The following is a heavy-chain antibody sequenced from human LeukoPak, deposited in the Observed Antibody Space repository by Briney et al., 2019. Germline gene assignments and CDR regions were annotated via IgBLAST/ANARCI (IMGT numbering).Heavy chain of an antibody. CDR3: ARLSHSSGYVPPFDY. J-gene: IGHJ4*02. D-gene: IGHD3-22*01. CDR2: IKEDGSER. V-gene: IGHV3-7*01. Sequence: GSLRLSCEGSAFIFSGHWMNWVRQTPGKGLEWVASIKEDGSERQYVDSVKGRFSISRDNTKGSLFLQLNSLRAEDTAVYYCARLSHSSGYVPPFDYWGQGTLVTVSS. CDR1: AFIFSGHW.